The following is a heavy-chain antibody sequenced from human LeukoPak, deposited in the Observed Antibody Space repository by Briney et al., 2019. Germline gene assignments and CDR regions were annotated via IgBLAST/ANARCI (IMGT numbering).Heavy chain of an antibody. V-gene: IGHV3-48*04. J-gene: IGHJ6*03. D-gene: IGHD3-22*01. Sequence: GGSLRLSCAASGFTFSSYSMNWVRQAPGKGLEWVSYISSSSSTTYYADSVKGRFTISRDNAKNSLYLQMNSLRAEDTAVYYCARDIGYSYYDSSGYMDVWGKGTTVTVSS. CDR2: ISSSSSTT. CDR3: ARDIGYSYYDSSGYMDV. CDR1: GFTFSSYS.